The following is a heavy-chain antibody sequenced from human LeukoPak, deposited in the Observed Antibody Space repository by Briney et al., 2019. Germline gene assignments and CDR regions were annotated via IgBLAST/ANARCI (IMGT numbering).Heavy chain of an antibody. Sequence: GASVKVSCKVSGYTLTELSMHWVRQAPGKGLEWMGGFDPEDGETPIIAQKFQGRVTMTEDTSTDTAYMELSSLRSEDTAVYYCATGTIYCSSCSDDYWGQGTLVTVSS. J-gene: IGHJ4*02. D-gene: IGHD2-2*01. CDR2: FDPEDGET. CDR1: GYTLTELS. CDR3: ATGTIYCSSCSDDY. V-gene: IGHV1-24*01.